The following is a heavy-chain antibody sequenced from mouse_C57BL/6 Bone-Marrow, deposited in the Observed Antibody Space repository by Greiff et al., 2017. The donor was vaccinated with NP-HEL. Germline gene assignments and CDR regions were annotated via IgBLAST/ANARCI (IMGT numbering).Heavy chain of an antibody. CDR1: GYTFTSYW. D-gene: IGHD2-2*01. CDR3: ARSTMVTTKGRFDY. CDR2: IHPNSGST. Sequence: QVQLQQPGAELVKPGASVKLSCKASGYTFTSYWMHWVKQRPGQGLEWIGMIHPNSGSTNYNEKFKSKATLTVDKSSSTAYMQLSSLTSEDSAVYYCARSTMVTTKGRFDYWGQGTTLTVSS. J-gene: IGHJ2*01. V-gene: IGHV1-64*01.